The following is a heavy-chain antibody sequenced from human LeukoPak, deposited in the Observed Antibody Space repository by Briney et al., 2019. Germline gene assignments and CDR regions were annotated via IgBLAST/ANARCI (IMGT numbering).Heavy chain of an antibody. CDR1: GGSISSSSYS. D-gene: IGHD6-13*01. J-gene: IGHJ4*02. CDR2: MHYSGST. Sequence: SETLSLTCTVSGGSISSSSYSWGWTRQPPGKGLEWIGNMHYSGSTYYNPSLKSRVTISVDTSKNQFSLKLSSVTAADTAVYYCARLYSSSCYFDYWGQGTLVTVSS. CDR3: ARLYSSSCYFDY. V-gene: IGHV4-39*01.